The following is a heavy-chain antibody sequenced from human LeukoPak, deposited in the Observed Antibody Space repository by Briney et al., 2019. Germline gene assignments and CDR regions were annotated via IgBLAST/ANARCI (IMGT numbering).Heavy chain of an antibody. CDR3: ARTWIQLWLLYY. CDR2: IYYSGST. J-gene: IGHJ4*02. Sequence: PSQTLSLTCTVSGGSISSGDYYWSWIRQPPGKGLEWIGYIYYSGSTYYNPSLKSRVTISVDTSKNQFSLKLSSVTAADTAVYYCARTWIQLWLLYYWGQGTLVTVSS. CDR1: GGSISSGDYY. V-gene: IGHV4-30-4*08. D-gene: IGHD5-18*01.